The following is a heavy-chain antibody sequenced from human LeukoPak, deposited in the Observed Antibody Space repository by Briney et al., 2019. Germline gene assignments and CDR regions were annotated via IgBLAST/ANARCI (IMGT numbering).Heavy chain of an antibody. V-gene: IGHV4-34*01. CDR2: INHSGST. CDR3: ARGWSKHIVVVTAIRAKSFDY. Sequence: PGGSLRLSCAASGFTFSSYAMSWVRQPPGKGLEWIGEINHSGSTNYNPSLKSRVTISVDTSKNQFSLKLSSVTAADTAVYYCARGWSKHIVVVTAIRAKSFDYWGQGTLVTVSS. J-gene: IGHJ4*02. D-gene: IGHD2-21*02. CDR1: GFTFSSYA.